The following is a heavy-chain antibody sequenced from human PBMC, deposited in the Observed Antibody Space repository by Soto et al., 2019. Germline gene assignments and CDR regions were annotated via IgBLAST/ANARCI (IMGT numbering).Heavy chain of an antibody. D-gene: IGHD3-22*01. J-gene: IGHJ6*02. CDR3: ARDVPLNYYDSTYSFYALDV. CDR1: GGAFSGHA. V-gene: IGHV1-69*01. CDR2: IVPFFKGV. Sequence: QVQLVQSGSEVKTPWSWVKVSCKASGGAFSGHAISWLRQAPGQGLEWMGQIVPFFKGVKYAQKFQGRVTITADDSTSIAYMDLSSLTSDDTAVYYCARDVPLNYYDSTYSFYALDVWGQGTTVTVSS.